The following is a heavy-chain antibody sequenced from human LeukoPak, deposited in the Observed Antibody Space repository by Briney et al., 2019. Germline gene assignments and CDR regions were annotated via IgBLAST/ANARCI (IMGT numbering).Heavy chain of an antibody. J-gene: IGHJ4*02. CDR3: ARERRGSKGYCSGGSCSLFDY. CDR2: ISSSSSYI. Sequence: GGSLRLSCAASGFTFSSYGMNWVRQAPGKGLEWVSSISSSSSYIYYADSVKGRFTISRDNAKNSLYLQMNSLRAEDTAVYYCARERRGSKGYCSGGSCSLFDYWGQGTLVTVSS. CDR1: GFTFSSYG. V-gene: IGHV3-21*01. D-gene: IGHD2-15*01.